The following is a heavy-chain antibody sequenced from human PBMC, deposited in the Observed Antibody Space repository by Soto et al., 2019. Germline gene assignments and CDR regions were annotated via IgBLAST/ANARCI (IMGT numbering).Heavy chain of an antibody. Sequence: PGGSLRLSCAGSGFTFSYYAINWVRQAPGKGLEWVSASGGGGSSTYYADSVKGRFTISRDNSKNTLYLQMNSLRAEDTAVYYCAKDSRGYSRPIDYWGQGTLVTVSP. D-gene: IGHD6-13*01. CDR1: GFTFSYYA. J-gene: IGHJ4*02. CDR2: SGGGGSST. CDR3: AKDSRGYSRPIDY. V-gene: IGHV3-23*01.